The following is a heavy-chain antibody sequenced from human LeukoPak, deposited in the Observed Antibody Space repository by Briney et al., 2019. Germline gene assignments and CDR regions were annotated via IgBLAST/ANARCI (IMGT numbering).Heavy chain of an antibody. Sequence: QPGGSLRLSCTASAFTVSGYAMIWVRQAPGKGLEWASILHNDAQTSYYADSVKGRFTVSRDNSKNTLYLEMNSLTVEDTAVYYCAKGEGGTYFNYCFDYWGQGTLVTVSS. V-gene: IGHV3-23*03. J-gene: IGHJ4*02. D-gene: IGHD1-26*01. CDR3: AKGEGGTYFNYCFDY. CDR2: LHNDAQTS. CDR1: AFTVSGYA.